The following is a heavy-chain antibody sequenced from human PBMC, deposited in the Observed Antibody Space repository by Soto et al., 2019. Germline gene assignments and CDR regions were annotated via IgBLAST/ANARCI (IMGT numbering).Heavy chain of an antibody. CDR3: ARTRNYDILTGYYEAGSFDY. CDR2: IIPILGIA. D-gene: IGHD3-9*01. Sequence: ASVKVSCKASGGTFSSYTISWVRQAPGQGLEWMGRIIPILGIANYAQKFQGRVTITADKSTSTAYMELSSLRSEDTAVYYCARTRNYDILTGYYEAGSFDYWGQGTLVTVSS. CDR1: GGTFSSYT. J-gene: IGHJ4*02. V-gene: IGHV1-69*02.